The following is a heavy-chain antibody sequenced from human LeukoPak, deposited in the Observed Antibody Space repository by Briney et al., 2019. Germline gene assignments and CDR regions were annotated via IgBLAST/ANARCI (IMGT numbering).Heavy chain of an antibody. D-gene: IGHD3-10*01. CDR3: ARDTYGSGNFYEY. Sequence: PGGSLRLSCAASGFTFSSYWMHWARQVPGKGLVWVSRISSDESSTTYADSVKGRFTISRDNAKNTLYLQMNSLRAEDTVVYYCARDTYGSGNFYEYWGQGTLVMVSS. CDR1: GFTFSSYW. V-gene: IGHV3-74*01. J-gene: IGHJ4*02. CDR2: ISSDESST.